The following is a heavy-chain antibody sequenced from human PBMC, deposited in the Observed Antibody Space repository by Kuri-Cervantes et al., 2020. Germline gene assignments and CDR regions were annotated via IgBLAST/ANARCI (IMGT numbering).Heavy chain of an antibody. D-gene: IGHD2/OR15-2a*01. CDR1: GGSFSGYY. CDR2: INHSGST. V-gene: IGHV4-34*01. CDR3: VREEVSGSNYYYYMDV. J-gene: IGHJ6*03. Sequence: SQTLSLTCAVYGGSFSGYYWSWIRQPPGKGLEWIGEINHSGSTNYNPSLKSRVTISVDTSKNRFSLKLNSVTPEDTAVYYCVREEVSGSNYYYYMDVWGKGATVTVSS.